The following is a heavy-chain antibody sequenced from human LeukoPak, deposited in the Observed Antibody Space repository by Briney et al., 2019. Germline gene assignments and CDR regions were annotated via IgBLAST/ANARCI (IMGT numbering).Heavy chain of an antibody. CDR1: GFDLSPYT. Sequence: GGSLRLSCSASGFDLSPYTLNWVRQAPGRGLEWVASISSTSSYMYYGDSLKGRFTISRDNAKNTLYLQLGSLRAEDTATYYCARRVTTFLSWGQGTLVIVSS. V-gene: IGHV3-21*01. CDR3: ARRVTTFLS. D-gene: IGHD4-17*01. CDR2: ISSTSSYM. J-gene: IGHJ4*02.